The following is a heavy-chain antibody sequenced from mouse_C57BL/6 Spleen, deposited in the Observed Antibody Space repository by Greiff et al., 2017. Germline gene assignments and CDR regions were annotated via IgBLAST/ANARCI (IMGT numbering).Heavy chain of an antibody. D-gene: IGHD2-4*01. CDR1: GYAFSSYW. V-gene: IGHV1-80*01. CDR3: ARCDYSYYFDY. J-gene: IGHJ2*01. CDR2: IYPGDGDT. Sequence: VQLVESGAELVKPGASVKISCKASGYAFSSYWMNWVKQRPGKGLEWIGQIYPGDGDTNYNGKFKGKATLTADKSSSTAYMQLSSLTSVDSAVYVCARCDYSYYFDYWGQGTTLTVSS.